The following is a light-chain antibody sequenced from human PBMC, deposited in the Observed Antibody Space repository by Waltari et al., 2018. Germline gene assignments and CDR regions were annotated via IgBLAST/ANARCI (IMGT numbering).Light chain of an antibody. CDR2: AAS. Sequence: AIRVTQSPSSLSASTGDRVTITCRASQGISSYLAWYQQKPGKAPKLLIYAASTLQSGVPSRVSGSGSGTDFTLTISCLQSDDVATYYCQQYYSYPRTFGQGTKVEIK. CDR3: QQYYSYPRT. J-gene: IGKJ1*01. V-gene: IGKV1-8*01. CDR1: QGISSY.